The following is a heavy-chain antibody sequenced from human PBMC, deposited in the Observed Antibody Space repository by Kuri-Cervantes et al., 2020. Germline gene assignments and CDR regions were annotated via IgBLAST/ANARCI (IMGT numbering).Heavy chain of an antibody. CDR3: ARDSIALGYCSSTSCPPGSYYYYGMDV. D-gene: IGHD2-2*01. Sequence: GSLRLSCAVYGGSFSGYYWSWIRQPPGKGLEWIGETNHSGSTNYNPSLKSRVTISVDTSKNQFSLKLSSVTAADTAVYYCARDSIALGYCSSTSCPPGSYYYYGMDVWGQGTTVTVSS. J-gene: IGHJ6*02. CDR2: TNHSGST. V-gene: IGHV4-34*01. CDR1: GGSFSGYY.